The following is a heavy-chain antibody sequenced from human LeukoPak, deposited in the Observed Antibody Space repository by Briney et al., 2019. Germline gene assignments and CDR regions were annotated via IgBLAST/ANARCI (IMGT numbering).Heavy chain of an antibody. Sequence: GGSLRLSCAASGFTFGSYAMHWVRQAPGKGLEYVSAISSNGGTTYYANSVKGRFTIPRDNPKNTLYLQMGSLRAEDTAVYYCARDGRLRVLYYWGQGTLVTVSS. CDR2: ISSNGGTT. D-gene: IGHD5-12*01. J-gene: IGHJ4*02. CDR3: ARDGRLRVLYY. V-gene: IGHV3-64*01. CDR1: GFTFGSYA.